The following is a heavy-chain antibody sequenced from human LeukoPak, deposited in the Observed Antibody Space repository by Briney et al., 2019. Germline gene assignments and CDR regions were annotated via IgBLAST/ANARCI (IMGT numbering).Heavy chain of an antibody. CDR3: ARDLDGSGSYYTDY. J-gene: IGHJ4*02. Sequence: ASVKVSCKASAYTFSNYGFNWVRQAPGQGLEWMGWISAYNGNTKYAQKLQGRFTMTTDTSTSKAYMELRSLTSDDTAVYYCARDLDGSGSYYTDYWGQGTLVTVSS. V-gene: IGHV1-18*01. CDR2: ISAYNGNT. CDR1: AYTFSNYG. D-gene: IGHD3-10*01.